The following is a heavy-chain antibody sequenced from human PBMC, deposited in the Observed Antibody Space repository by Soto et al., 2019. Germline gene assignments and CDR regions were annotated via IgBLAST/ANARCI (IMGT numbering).Heavy chain of an antibody. J-gene: IGHJ4*02. CDR1: GFDFGTYW. V-gene: IGHV3-74*02. CDR3: IRASGVAGTGEYF. CDR2: IRGGGGT. D-gene: IGHD6-19*01. Sequence: EVQLVESGGGVVQPGGSLRLSFEASGFDFGTYWLPWVPQAPGKGLVWVSRIRGGGGTTYADSVEGRFTISRDNANNIVYLQMNSLTEEDTAMYYCIRASGVAGTGEYFWGQGTLVTVSS.